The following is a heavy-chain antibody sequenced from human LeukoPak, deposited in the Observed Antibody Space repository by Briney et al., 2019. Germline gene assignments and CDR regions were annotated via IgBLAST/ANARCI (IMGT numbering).Heavy chain of an antibody. D-gene: IGHD2-2*01. Sequence: GASVKVSCKASGYTFTGYYVHWVRQAPGQGLEWMGIINPSGGSTSYAQKFQGRVTMTRDTSTSTVYMELSSLRSEDTAVYYCARDWGYCSSTSCSNWFDPWGQGTLVTVSS. CDR1: GYTFTGYY. CDR3: ARDWGYCSSTSCSNWFDP. J-gene: IGHJ5*02. CDR2: INPSGGST. V-gene: IGHV1-46*01.